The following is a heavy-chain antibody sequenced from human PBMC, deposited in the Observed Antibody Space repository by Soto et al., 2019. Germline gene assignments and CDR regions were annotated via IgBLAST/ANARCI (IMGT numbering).Heavy chain of an antibody. D-gene: IGHD3-22*01. CDR2: VYYTGST. J-gene: IGHJ4*02. CDR3: ARGRTVRNYADDSSDYFYFFDY. CDR1: GDSISTFY. Sequence: SETLSLTCTVSGDSISTFYWGWMRQSPGKELEWLGYVYYTGSTNYNPSLKSRVTISVDRSKNQFSLKLTSANAADTAVYYCARGRTVRNYADDSSDYFYFFDYWGQGTQVTVSS. V-gene: IGHV4-59*01.